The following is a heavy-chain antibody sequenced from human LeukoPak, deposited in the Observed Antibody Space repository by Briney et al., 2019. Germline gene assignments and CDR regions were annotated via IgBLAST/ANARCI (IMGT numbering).Heavy chain of an antibody. CDR2: INPSGGST. CDR3: ARDREEQQLMNWFDP. CDR1: GYTFTIYY. V-gene: IGHV1-46*01. D-gene: IGHD6-13*01. Sequence: GASVKVSFKASGYTFTIYYMHWVRQAPGQGLEWMGLINPSGGSTSYAQKFQGRVTMTRDTSTSTVYMELSSLRSEDTAVYYCARDREEQQLMNWFDPWGQGTLVTVSS. J-gene: IGHJ5*02.